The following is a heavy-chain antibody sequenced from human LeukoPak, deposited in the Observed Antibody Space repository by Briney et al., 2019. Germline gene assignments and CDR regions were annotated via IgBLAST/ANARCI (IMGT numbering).Heavy chain of an antibody. J-gene: IGHJ4*02. CDR3: ASRSRGSYTFDY. CDR1: GYTFTSYG. V-gene: IGHV1-18*01. CDR2: ISAYKGNT. D-gene: IGHD1-26*01. Sequence: ASVKVSCKASGYTFTSYGISWVRQAPGQGLEWMGWISAYKGNTNYAQKLQGRVTMTTDTSTSTAYMELRSLRSDDTAVYYCASRSRGSYTFDYWGQGTLVTVSS.